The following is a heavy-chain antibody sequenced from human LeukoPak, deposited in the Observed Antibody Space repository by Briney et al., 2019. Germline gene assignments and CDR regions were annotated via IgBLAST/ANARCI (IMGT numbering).Heavy chain of an antibody. Sequence: ASVKVSCKASGYTFTGYYMHWVRQAPGQGLEWMGWINPNSGGTNYAQKFQGRVTMTRDTSISTAYMELSSLRSDDTAVYYCARDLLVSGYCSSTSCDDYWGQGTLVTVSS. CDR2: INPNSGGT. D-gene: IGHD2-2*01. CDR3: ARDLLVSGYCSSTSCDDY. J-gene: IGHJ4*02. V-gene: IGHV1-2*02. CDR1: GYTFTGYY.